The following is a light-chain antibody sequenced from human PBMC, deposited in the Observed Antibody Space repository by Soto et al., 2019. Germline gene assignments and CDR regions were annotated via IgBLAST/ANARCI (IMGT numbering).Light chain of an antibody. CDR3: QQRSKLPRT. Sequence: EILLTQSPATLSLSPGERATLSCRASRSVGDYLAWYQQRPGQAPRLLIYGASKRATGIPARFSASGSETDFTLTISSLEPDDFAVYFCQQRSKLPRTFGGGTKIEVK. V-gene: IGKV3-11*01. CDR1: RSVGDY. CDR2: GAS. J-gene: IGKJ4*01.